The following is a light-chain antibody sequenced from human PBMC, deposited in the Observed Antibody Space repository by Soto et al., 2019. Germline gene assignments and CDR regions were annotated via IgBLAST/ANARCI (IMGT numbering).Light chain of an antibody. J-gene: IGLJ3*02. V-gene: IGLV2-11*01. CDR3: CSYASSYSWV. CDR2: DVS. Sequence: QSALTQPRSVSGSPGQSVTISCTGTSSDVGGYNYVSWYQQHPGKAPKLMIYDVSKRPSGVPDRFSGSKSGNTASLTISGLQAEDEADYYCCSYASSYSWVFGGGTKHTVL. CDR1: SSDVGGYNY.